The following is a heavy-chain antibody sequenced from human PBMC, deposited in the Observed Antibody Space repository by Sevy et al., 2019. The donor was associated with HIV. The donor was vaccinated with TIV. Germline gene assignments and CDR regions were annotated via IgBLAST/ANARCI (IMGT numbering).Heavy chain of an antibody. V-gene: IGHV3-48*01. Sequence: GGSLRLSCAASGFTFSSFGMNWVRQAPGNGLEWISYISHSTNTRLYAASVTGRFSISRDNARNSLYLQMNSLRAEDTAVYYCARESYFYDTTTFPENDYWGRGTLVTVSS. D-gene: IGHD3-22*01. CDR2: ISHSTNTR. CDR1: GFTFSSFG. CDR3: ARESYFYDTTTFPENDY. J-gene: IGHJ4*02.